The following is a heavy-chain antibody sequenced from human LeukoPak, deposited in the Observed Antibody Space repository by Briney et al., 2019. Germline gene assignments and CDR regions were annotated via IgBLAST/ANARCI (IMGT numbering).Heavy chain of an antibody. CDR3: AIPPLSGTGSSRPLAGIDV. J-gene: IGHJ6*02. CDR2: ISHTGSTM. D-gene: IGHD3-10*01. Sequence: PGGSLRLSCAASGFGFSIYSLNWVRQAPGKGLEWVSYISHTGSTMSYADSVKGRFTISRDNAKNSLYLQMNSLRAEDTAMYYCAIPPLSGTGSSRPLAGIDVWGQGTTVTVSS. CDR1: GFGFSIYS. V-gene: IGHV3-48*04.